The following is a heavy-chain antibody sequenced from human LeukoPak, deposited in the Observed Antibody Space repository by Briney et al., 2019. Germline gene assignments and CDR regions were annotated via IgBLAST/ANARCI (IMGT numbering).Heavy chain of an antibody. CDR3: ARGSTIVVVILDY. CDR2: ISSSSSYI. D-gene: IGHD3-22*01. CDR1: GFTFSSYS. V-gene: IGHV3-21*01. J-gene: IGHJ4*02. Sequence: GGSLRLSCAASGFTFSSYSMNWVRQAPGKGLEWVSSISSSSSYIYYADSVKGRFTISRDNSKNTLYLQMNSLRAEDTAVYYCARGSTIVVVILDYWGQGTLVTVSS.